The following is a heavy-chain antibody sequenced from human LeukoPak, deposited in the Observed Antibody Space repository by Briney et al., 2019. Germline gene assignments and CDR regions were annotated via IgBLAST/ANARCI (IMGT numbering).Heavy chain of an antibody. J-gene: IGHJ6*02. CDR3: ARDHHNYGDYYYYYYGMDV. CDR1: GGSISSGGYY. V-gene: IGHV4-31*03. CDR2: IYYSGST. D-gene: IGHD4-17*01. Sequence: SETLSLTCTVSGGSISSGGYYWSWIRQHPGKGLEWIGYIYYSGSTYYNPSLKSRVTISVDTSKNQFSLKLSPVTAADTAVYYCARDHHNYGDYYYYYYGMDVWGQGTTVTVSS.